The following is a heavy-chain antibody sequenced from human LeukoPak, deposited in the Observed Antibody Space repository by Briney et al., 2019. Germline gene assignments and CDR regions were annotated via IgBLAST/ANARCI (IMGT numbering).Heavy chain of an antibody. V-gene: IGHV3-53*01. J-gene: IGHJ6*02. CDR2: IYSGGSA. CDR3: ARAPYYYDSSGYLYYYGMDV. CDR1: GFTVSSNY. Sequence: GGSLRLSCAASGFTVSSNYMSWVRQAPGKGLEWVSVIYSGGSAYYADSVKGRFTISRDNSKNTLYLQMNSLRAEDTAVYYCARAPYYYDSSGYLYYYGMDVWGQGTTVTVSS. D-gene: IGHD3-22*01.